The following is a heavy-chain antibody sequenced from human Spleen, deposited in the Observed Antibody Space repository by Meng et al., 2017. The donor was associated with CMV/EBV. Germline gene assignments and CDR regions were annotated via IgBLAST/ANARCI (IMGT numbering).Heavy chain of an antibody. Sequence: GESLKISCAASGFTFSSYAMSWVRQAPGKGLEWVSGISCNSGGIGYANSVKGRFTISRDNSKNTLYLQMNSLRAEDTAVYYCARDPRDTSGWYYFDYWGQGTLVTVSS. V-gene: IGHV3-23*01. CDR2: ISCNSGGI. D-gene: IGHD6-19*01. CDR1: GFTFSSYA. CDR3: ARDPRDTSGWYYFDY. J-gene: IGHJ4*02.